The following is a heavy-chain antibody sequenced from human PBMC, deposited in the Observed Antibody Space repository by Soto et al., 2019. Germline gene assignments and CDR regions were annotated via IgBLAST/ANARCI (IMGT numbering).Heavy chain of an antibody. Sequence: QVQMVQSGAEVKKPGDSVKVSCKAPGYTFTDYYMHWVRQAPGQGFEWVGGINPESGNPKYVPKFQGRVTVTRDTSTSTAYMELNGLTSDDTAVYYCASEDCRNTNCLKGFDYWGQGTLVTVSS. D-gene: IGHD2-15*01. CDR2: INPESGNP. V-gene: IGHV1-2*02. J-gene: IGHJ4*02. CDR3: ASEDCRNTNCLKGFDY. CDR1: GYTFTDYY.